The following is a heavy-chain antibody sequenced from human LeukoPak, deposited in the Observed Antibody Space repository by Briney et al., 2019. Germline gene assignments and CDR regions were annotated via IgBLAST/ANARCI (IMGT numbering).Heavy chain of an antibody. CDR2: ISYDGSNK. J-gene: IGHJ6*02. D-gene: IGHD3-10*01. CDR3: ARGGGYYGSGSLHYYYYGMDV. V-gene: IGHV3-30*03. CDR1: GFTFSSYG. Sequence: GGSLRLSCAASGFTFSSYGMHWVRQAPGKGLEWVAVISYDGSNKYYADSVKGRFTISRDNAKNSLYLQMNSLRAEDTAVYYCARGGGYYGSGSLHYYYYGMDVWGQGTTVTVSS.